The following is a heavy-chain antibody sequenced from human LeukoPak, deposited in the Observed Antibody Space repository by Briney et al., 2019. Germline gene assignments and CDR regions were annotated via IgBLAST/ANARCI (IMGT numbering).Heavy chain of an antibody. CDR1: GFTFSSYG. J-gene: IGHJ4*02. Sequence: GGSLRLSCAASGFTFSSYGMHWVRQAPGKGLEWVAFIRYDGSNKYYADSVKGRFTISRDNSKNTLYLQMNSLRAEDTAVYYCAKDLWVVSAPDYWGQGTLVTVSS. D-gene: IGHD2-2*01. CDR2: IRYDGSNK. V-gene: IGHV3-30*02. CDR3: AKDLWVVSAPDY.